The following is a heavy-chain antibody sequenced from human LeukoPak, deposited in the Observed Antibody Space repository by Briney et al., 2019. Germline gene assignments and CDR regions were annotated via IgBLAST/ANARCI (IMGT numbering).Heavy chain of an antibody. J-gene: IGHJ1*01. CDR3: ARRGVQYYDSSGFQH. Sequence: PSETLSLTCAVYGGSFSGYYWGWIRQPPGKGLEWIGSIYYSGSTYYNPSLKSRVTISVDTSKNQFSLKLSSVTAADTAVYYCARRGVQYYDSSGFQHWGQGTLVTVSS. V-gene: IGHV4-39*01. CDR2: IYYSGST. CDR1: GGSFSGYY. D-gene: IGHD3-22*01.